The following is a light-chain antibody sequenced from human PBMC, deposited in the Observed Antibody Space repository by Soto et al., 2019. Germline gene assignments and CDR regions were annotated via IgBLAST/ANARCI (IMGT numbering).Light chain of an antibody. CDR1: QTMRSW. CDR2: KAS. V-gene: IGKV1-5*03. Sequence: IHMTQSPSTPSGSAGARFTITCLASQTMRSWLAGYQQKPGKAPKLLIYKASTLKSGVPSRFSGSGSGTEFTLTISSLQHEDFATYYCQHYNRYSAAFGQGTKVEI. CDR3: QHYNRYSAA. J-gene: IGKJ1*01.